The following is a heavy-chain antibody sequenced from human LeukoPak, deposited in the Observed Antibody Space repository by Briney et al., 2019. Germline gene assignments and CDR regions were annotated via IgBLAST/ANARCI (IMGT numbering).Heavy chain of an antibody. CDR1: GGSISSGGHS. J-gene: IGHJ6*02. V-gene: IGHV4-30-2*01. D-gene: IGHD3-3*01. Sequence: SETLSLTCTVSGGSISSGGHSWSWIRQPPGKGLEWIGYIYHSGSGSTYYNPSLKSRVTISIDKSKNQFSLKLNSVTAADTAVYYCARINDFLSGPTLDVWGQGTTVTVSS. CDR2: IYHSGSGST. CDR3: ARINDFLSGPTLDV.